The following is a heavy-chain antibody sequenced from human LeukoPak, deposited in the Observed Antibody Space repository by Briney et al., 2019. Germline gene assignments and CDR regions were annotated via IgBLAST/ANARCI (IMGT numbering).Heavy chain of an antibody. J-gene: IGHJ4*02. V-gene: IGHV4-34*01. Sequence: SETLSLTCAVYGGSFSGYYWSWIRQPPGKGLEWIGEINHSGSTNYNPSLKSRVTISVDTSKNQFSLKLSSVTAADTAVYYCARGPIEYYYDSSGYYNYWGQGTLVTVSS. CDR3: ARGPIEYYYDSSGYYNY. CDR2: INHSGST. CDR1: GGSFSGYY. D-gene: IGHD3-22*01.